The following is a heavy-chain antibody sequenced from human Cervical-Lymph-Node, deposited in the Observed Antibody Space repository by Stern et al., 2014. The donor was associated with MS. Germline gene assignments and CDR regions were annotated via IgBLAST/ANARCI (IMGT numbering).Heavy chain of an antibody. CDR1: GYTFTTSH. CDR3: ARDSWGDVVAGYATYGLDV. CDR2: INPSGGHT. V-gene: IGHV1-46*03. J-gene: IGHJ6*02. Sequence: QVQLVQSGAEVKKPGASVKVSCKAFGYTFTTSHIHWVRQAPGQGLEWMGTINPSGGHTRDAPTFHGRASVTRDSSTSTVYMEVTSLTSEDTAVYFCARDSWGDVVAGYATYGLDVWGQGTTVTVSS. D-gene: IGHD3-16*01.